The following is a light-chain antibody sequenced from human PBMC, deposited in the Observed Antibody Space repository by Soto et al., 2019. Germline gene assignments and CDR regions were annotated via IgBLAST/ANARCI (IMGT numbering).Light chain of an antibody. CDR3: SSYTSSSPPYV. Sequence: QSVLTQPASVSGSPGQSITISCTGTSSDVGGYNYVSWYQQHPVKAPKLMIYDVTNRPSGVSDRFSGSKSGNTASLTISGLQAEDEADYYCSSYTSSSPPYVFGTGTKVTV. CDR2: DVT. CDR1: SSDVGGYNY. V-gene: IGLV2-14*01. J-gene: IGLJ1*01.